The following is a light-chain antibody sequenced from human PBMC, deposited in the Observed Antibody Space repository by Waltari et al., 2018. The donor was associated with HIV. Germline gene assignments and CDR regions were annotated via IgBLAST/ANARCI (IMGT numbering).Light chain of an antibody. V-gene: IGLV3-1*01. CDR3: QAWDSSTGGGV. J-gene: IGLJ3*02. CDR1: NLGDIY. Sequence: SYALPHPPSASVSPVQTTTTPSSAGNLGDIYDCWYQQKPGQSPRLLTYHDRKRPAGIPERFSGSNSGNTASLTITGTQAMDEADYYCQAWDSSTGGGVFGGGTKLTVL. CDR2: HDR.